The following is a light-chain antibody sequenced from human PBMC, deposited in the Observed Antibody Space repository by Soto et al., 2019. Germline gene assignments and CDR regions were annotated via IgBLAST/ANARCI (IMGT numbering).Light chain of an antibody. CDR2: AAS. CDR3: QQSYTAPAT. V-gene: IGKV1-39*01. J-gene: IGKJ4*01. CDR1: QSVSSF. Sequence: DIQMTQSPSSLSASVGDRVIITCRAGQSVSSFLNWFQQKPGKAPKVLIYAASTLQSGVPSRFSGSGSGKDFPLTITSLHPEDFATYYCQQSYTAPATFGGGTKVEIK.